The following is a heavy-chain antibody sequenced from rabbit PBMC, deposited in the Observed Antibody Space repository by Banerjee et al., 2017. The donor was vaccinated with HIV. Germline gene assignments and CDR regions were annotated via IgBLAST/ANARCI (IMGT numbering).Heavy chain of an antibody. D-gene: IGHD6-1*01. Sequence: QSLEESGGGLVKPGASLTLTCKASGFSFSSSYYMCWVRQAPGKGLEWIACIYTGSGSTYYASWVNGRFTISKTSSTTVTLQMTSLTAADTATYFCARGGGDGSDGYDLWGPGTLVTVS. V-gene: IGHV1S40*01. J-gene: IGHJ4*01. CDR1: GFSFSSSYY. CDR2: IYTGSGST. CDR3: ARGGGDGSDGYDL.